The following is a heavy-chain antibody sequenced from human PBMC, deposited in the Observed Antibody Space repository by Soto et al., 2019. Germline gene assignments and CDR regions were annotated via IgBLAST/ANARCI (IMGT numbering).Heavy chain of an antibody. Sequence: PSETLSLTCTVSGGSISSSSYYWGWIRQPPGKGLEWIGSIYYSGSTYCNPSLKSRVTISVDTSKNQFSLKLSSVTAADTAVYYCARRKVRGVIGVVYYYYGMDVWGQGTTVTVSS. CDR3: ARRKVRGVIGVVYYYYGMDV. V-gene: IGHV4-39*01. D-gene: IGHD3-10*01. CDR2: IYYSGST. J-gene: IGHJ6*02. CDR1: GGSISSSSYY.